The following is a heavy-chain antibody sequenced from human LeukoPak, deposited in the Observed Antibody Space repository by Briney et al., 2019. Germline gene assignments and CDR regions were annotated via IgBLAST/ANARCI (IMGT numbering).Heavy chain of an antibody. V-gene: IGHV3-30*02. D-gene: IGHD2-21*02. CDR1: GFTFDDYT. CDR3: VRDRDWAFDY. J-gene: IGHJ4*02. Sequence: SGGSLRLSCAASGFTFDDYTMHWVRQAPGKGLEWVTFVRSDGSDKYYADSVKGRFTFSRDNSKNTVYLQMNSLRPEDTAVYYCVRDRDWAFDYWGQGSLVTVSS. CDR2: VRSDGSDK.